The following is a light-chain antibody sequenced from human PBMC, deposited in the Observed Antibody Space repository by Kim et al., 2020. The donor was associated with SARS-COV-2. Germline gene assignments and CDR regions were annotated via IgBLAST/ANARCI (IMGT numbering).Light chain of an antibody. CDR1: SLRTYY. CDR3: NSRDSSGNSYF. J-gene: IGLJ1*01. CDR2: DEN. Sequence: LGDKVRRTCQRDSLRTYYASGYRQKPGQAPVLVIYDENNRPSGIPDRFSASSSGNTASLTITGAQAEDEADYYCNSRDSSGNSYFFGTGTKVTVL. V-gene: IGLV3-19*01.